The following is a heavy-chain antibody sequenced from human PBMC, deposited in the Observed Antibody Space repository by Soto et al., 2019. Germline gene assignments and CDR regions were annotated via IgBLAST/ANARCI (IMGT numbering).Heavy chain of an antibody. J-gene: IGHJ4*02. D-gene: IGHD2-8*02. CDR1: GGSISSSSYY. Sequence: PSETLSLTCSVSGGSISSSSYYWGWIRQPPGKGLEWIANIYYSGSTYDNPSLKSRVTISVDTSKNQFSLKLTSVTAADTAVYYCARDKITGLFDYWGQGTLVTVSS. CDR2: IYYSGST. V-gene: IGHV4-39*07. CDR3: ARDKITGLFDY.